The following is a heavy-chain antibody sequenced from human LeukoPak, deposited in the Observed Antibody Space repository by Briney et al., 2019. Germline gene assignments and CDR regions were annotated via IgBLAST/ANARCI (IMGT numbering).Heavy chain of an antibody. V-gene: IGHV3-30*02. CDR3: AKDPTPGYSSSSYCRD. CDR2: IRYDGSNK. J-gene: IGHJ4*02. D-gene: IGHD6-13*01. CDR1: GFTFSSYG. Sequence: GGSLRLSCAASGFTFSSYGMHWVRQAPGKGLEWVAFIRYDGSNKYYADSVKGRFTISRDNSKNTLYLQMNSLRAEDTAVYYCAKDPTPGYSSSSYCRDWGQGTLVTVSS.